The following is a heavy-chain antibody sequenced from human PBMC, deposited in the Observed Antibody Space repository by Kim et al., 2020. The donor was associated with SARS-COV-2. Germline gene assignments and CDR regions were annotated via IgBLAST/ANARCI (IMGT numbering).Heavy chain of an antibody. Sequence: GGSLRLSCVSSGFTFREFPMAWVRQAPGKGLEWIGFIKSTIYGGTTEYAASVRGRFIISRDDSKNIAHLQMNSLKTEDTGGHYWGRVDCSSIRCYGVDS. V-gene: IGHV3-49*04. CDR1: GFTFREFP. CDR3: GRVDCSSIRCYGVDS. D-gene: IGHD2-2*01. J-gene: IGHJ5*01. CDR2: IKSTIYGGTT.